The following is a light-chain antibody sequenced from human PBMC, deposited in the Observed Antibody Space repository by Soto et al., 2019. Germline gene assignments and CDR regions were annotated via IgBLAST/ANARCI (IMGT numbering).Light chain of an antibody. CDR3: HHWGGSQP. Sequence: EIVLTQSPGTLSLSPGERATLSCRASQSISSSNLVWYQQKPGQAPRLLIYGASSRATGIPDRFSGSGSGTDFTVTIGSLEPEDFAVYFCHHWGGSQPFGQGTKVETK. V-gene: IGKV3-20*01. CDR2: GAS. J-gene: IGKJ1*01. CDR1: QSISSSN.